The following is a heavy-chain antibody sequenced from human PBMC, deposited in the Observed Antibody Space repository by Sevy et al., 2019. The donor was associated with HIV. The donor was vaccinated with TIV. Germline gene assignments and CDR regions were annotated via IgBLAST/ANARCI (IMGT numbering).Heavy chain of an antibody. V-gene: IGHV3-21*01. CDR3: ARGDYYGSLYYFDY. CDR2: ISSGSSYI. D-gene: IGHD3-10*01. J-gene: IGHJ4*02. CDR1: GFTFSNYF. Sequence: GGSLRLSCAASGFTFSNYFMNWVRQAPGKGLEWVSSISSGSSYIFYADSLKGRFTISRDNAKNSLYLYMNSLRAEDTAVYYCARGDYYGSLYYFDYWGPGTLVTVS.